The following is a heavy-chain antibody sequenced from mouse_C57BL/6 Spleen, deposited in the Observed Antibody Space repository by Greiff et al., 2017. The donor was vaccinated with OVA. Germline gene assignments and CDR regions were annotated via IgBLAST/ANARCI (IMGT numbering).Heavy chain of an antibody. D-gene: IGHD1-1*01. CDR1: GYTFTSYW. J-gene: IGHJ4*01. CDR2: IHPNSGST. V-gene: IGHV1-64*01. CDR3: ARGITTVEDAMDY. Sequence: VQLVESGAELVKPGASVKLSCKASGYTFTSYWMHWVKQRPGQGLEWIGMIHPNSGSTNYNEKFKSKATLTVDKSSSTAYMQLSSLTSEDSAVYYCARGITTVEDAMDYWGQGTSVTVSS.